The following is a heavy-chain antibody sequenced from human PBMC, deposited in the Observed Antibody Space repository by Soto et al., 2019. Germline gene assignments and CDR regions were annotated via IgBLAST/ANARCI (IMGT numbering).Heavy chain of an antibody. CDR3: ARDLGPGYDFWSGYYSRDYYYGMDV. J-gene: IGHJ6*02. D-gene: IGHD3-3*01. CDR1: GFTFSSYG. V-gene: IGHV3-33*01. CDR2: IWYDGSNK. Sequence: GGSLRLSCAASGFTFSSYGMHWVRQAPGKGLEWVAVIWYDGSNKYYADSMKGRFTISRDNSKNTLYLQMNSLRAEDTAVYYCARDLGPGYDFWSGYYSRDYYYGMDVWGQGTTVTVSS.